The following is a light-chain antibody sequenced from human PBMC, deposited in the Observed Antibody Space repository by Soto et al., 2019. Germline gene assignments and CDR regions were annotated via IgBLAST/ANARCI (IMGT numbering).Light chain of an antibody. CDR2: DVS. CDR1: QSISNW. CDR3: QHYNSYSEA. J-gene: IGKJ1*01. V-gene: IGKV1-5*01. Sequence: IQMTQSPSTLSASVGDRVTITCRASQSISNWLAWYQQKPGKAPKLLIYDVSSLESGVPSRCSGSGSGTEFTLTISSLQPDDFATYYCQHYNSYSEAFGQGTKVDI.